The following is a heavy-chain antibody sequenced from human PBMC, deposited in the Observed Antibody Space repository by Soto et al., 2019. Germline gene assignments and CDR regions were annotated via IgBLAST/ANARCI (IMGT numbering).Heavy chain of an antibody. D-gene: IGHD5-18*01. CDR3: ELWRFRDGKKSKSTYAMDV. Sequence: QVQLVQSGAEVKKPGSSVKVSCKASGGTFNSYAISWVRQAPGQGLEWMGGIIPIFGTANYAQNFQGRVAINADESTRAAYMQLRNWRSEDTVVYYCELWRFRDGKKSKSTYAMDVWGQGTTVTVSS. CDR2: IIPIFGTA. J-gene: IGHJ6*02. CDR1: GGTFNSYA. V-gene: IGHV1-69*01.